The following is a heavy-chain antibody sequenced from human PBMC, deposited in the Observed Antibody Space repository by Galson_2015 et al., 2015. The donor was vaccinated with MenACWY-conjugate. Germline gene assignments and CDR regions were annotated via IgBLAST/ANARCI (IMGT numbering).Heavy chain of an antibody. CDR3: VRDHVNKIPNDTPLGRDS. V-gene: IGHV3-23*01. CDR1: GFTFSIYA. Sequence: SLRLSCAASGFTFSIYAMSWVRRAPGKGLEWVSAISGSGGSTYYADSVKGRFTISRDNSKNTLFLQMNSLRAEDAAVYYCVRDHVNKIPNDTPLGRDSWCQGTLVTVSS. D-gene: IGHD1-1*01. CDR2: ISGSGGST. J-gene: IGHJ4*02.